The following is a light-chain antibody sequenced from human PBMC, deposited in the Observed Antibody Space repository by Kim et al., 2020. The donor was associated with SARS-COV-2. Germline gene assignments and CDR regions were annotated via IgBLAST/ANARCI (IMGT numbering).Light chain of an antibody. CDR3: SSYAGKV. J-gene: IGLJ1*01. Sequence: GSPGESVTNSCTGTSSDVGGYNYVSWYQQHPGKAPKPMIYEVSKRPSGVPDRFSGSKSGNTASLTVSGLQAEDEADYYCSSYAGKVFGTGTKVTVL. V-gene: IGLV2-8*01. CDR2: EVS. CDR1: SSDVGGYNY.